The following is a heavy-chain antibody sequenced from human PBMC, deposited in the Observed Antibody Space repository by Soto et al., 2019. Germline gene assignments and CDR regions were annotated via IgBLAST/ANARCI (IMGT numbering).Heavy chain of an antibody. J-gene: IGHJ6*04. D-gene: IGHD3-10*01. CDR3: AIISGSGYSMDV. V-gene: IGHV3-30*03. CDR1: GFTFSRYD. CDR2: ISYDGSNK. Sequence: QVQLVESGGGVVQPGTSLRLSCAASGFTFSRYDMHWVRQAPGTGPEWVAVISYDGSNKYCADSVKGRFTISRDNSKNTVYLQMNSLRAEDTAVYYCAIISGSGYSMDVWGKGTTVTVSS.